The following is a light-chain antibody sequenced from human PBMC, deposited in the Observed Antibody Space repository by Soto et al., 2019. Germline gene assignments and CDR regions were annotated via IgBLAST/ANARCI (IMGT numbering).Light chain of an antibody. V-gene: IGLV2-14*03. J-gene: IGLJ2*01. CDR1: SSDIGRYKY. CDR2: DVN. CDR3: SESTGTNTVMI. Sequence: QSVLTQPASVSGSPGQSITISCTGSSSDIGRYKYVSWYQQHPDKAPRLMIYDVNNRPSGVSNRFSGSKSGNTASLTISGLQAEDEAEYYCSESTGTNTVMIFGGGTKLTVL.